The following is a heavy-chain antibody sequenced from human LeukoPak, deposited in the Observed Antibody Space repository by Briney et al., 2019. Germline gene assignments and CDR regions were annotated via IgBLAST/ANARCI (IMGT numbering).Heavy chain of an antibody. D-gene: IGHD2-15*01. J-gene: IGHJ6*02. CDR3: ARGSLLLRYYYYGMDV. Sequence: ASVKVSCKASGYTFTSYGISWVRQAPGQGLEWMGWISAYNGNTNYAQKLQGRVTMTTDTSTSTAYMELRSLRSDDTAVYYCARGSLLLRYYYYGMDVWGQGTTVTVSS. V-gene: IGHV1-18*01. CDR1: GYTFTSYG. CDR2: ISAYNGNT.